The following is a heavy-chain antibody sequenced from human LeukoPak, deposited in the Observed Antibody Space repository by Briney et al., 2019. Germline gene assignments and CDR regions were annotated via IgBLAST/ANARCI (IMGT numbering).Heavy chain of an antibody. CDR3: ARHGISPIMDV. CDR1: GGSISSYY. CDR2: IYYSGST. Sequence: KASETLSLTCTVSGGSISSYYWSWIRQPPGKGLEWIGYIYYSGSTNYNPSLKSRVTISVNTSKNQFSLKLSSVTAADTAVYYCARHGISPIMDVWGPGTPGTVSS. J-gene: IGHJ6*02. V-gene: IGHV4-59*08.